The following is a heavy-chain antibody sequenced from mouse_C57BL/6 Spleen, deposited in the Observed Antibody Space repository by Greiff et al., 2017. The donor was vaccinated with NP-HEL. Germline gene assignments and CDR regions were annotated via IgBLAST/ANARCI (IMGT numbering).Heavy chain of an antibody. CDR2: FYPGSGSI. CDR3: ARHEDKGTIVTTRYYFDY. D-gene: IGHD2-5*01. CDR1: GYTFTEYT. V-gene: IGHV1-62-2*01. J-gene: IGHJ2*01. Sequence: VQLQQSGAELVKPGASVKLSCKASGYTFTEYTIHWVKQRSGQGLEWIGWFYPGSGSIKYNEKFKDKATLTADKSSSTVDMELSRLTSEDSAVYFCARHEDKGTIVTTRYYFDYWGQGTTLTVSS.